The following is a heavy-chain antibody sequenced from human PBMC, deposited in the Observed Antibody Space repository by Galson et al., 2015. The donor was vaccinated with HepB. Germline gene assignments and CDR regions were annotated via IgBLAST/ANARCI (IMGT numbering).Heavy chain of an antibody. Sequence: SVKVSCKASGYTFTSYYMHWVRQAPGQGLEWMGIINPSGGSTSYAQKFQGRVTMTRDTSTSTVYMELSSLRSEDTAVYYCARARGVIRKFSTAWNNWFDPWGQGTLVTVSS. CDR3: ARARGVIRKFSTAWNNWFDP. D-gene: IGHD3-10*01. J-gene: IGHJ5*02. V-gene: IGHV1-46*01. CDR1: GYTFTSYY. CDR2: INPSGGST.